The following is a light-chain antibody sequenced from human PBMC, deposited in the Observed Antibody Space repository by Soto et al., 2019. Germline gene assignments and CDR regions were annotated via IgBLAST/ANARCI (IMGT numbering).Light chain of an antibody. V-gene: IGLV2-8*01. CDR2: EVT. CDR3: SSYADSNNFV. CDR1: SSDVGGYNY. J-gene: IGLJ1*01. Sequence: QSALTQPPSASRSPGQSVTISCTGTSSDVGGYNYVSWYQQHPGKAPKLMIYEVTKRPSGVPDRFSGSKSGNTASLTVSGLQAEDEADYYCSSYADSNNFVFGTATKLTVL.